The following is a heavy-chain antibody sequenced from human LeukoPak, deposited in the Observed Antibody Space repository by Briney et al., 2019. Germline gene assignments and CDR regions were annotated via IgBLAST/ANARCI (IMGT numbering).Heavy chain of an antibody. CDR1: GGSFSGYY. Sequence: SETLSLTCAVYGGSFSGYYWSWIRQPPGKGLEWIGEINHSGSTNYNPSLKSRVTISVDTSKNQFSLKLSSVTAADTAVYYCASTPGIAAAGTAGWFDPWGQGTLVTVSS. D-gene: IGHD6-13*01. CDR2: INHSGST. J-gene: IGHJ5*02. V-gene: IGHV4-34*01. CDR3: ASTPGIAAAGTAGWFDP.